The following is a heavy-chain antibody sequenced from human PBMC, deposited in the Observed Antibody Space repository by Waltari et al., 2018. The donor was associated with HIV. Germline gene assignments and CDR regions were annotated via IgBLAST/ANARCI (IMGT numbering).Heavy chain of an antibody. CDR1: GGTFSSYA. Sequence: VQLVKYGAKMKKHGSSVKVSCKASGGTFSSYAITWMRQAPGQGLEWMGGIIPIFGTANYAQKFQGRVTITADESTSTAYMELSSLRSEDTAVYYCARGYGGHGGVDYWGQGTLVTVSS. D-gene: IGHD3-16*01. CDR3: ARGYGGHGGVDY. J-gene: IGHJ4*02. CDR2: IIPIFGTA. V-gene: IGHV1-69*01.